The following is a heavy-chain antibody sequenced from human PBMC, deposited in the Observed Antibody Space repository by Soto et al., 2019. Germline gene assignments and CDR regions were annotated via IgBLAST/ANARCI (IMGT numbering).Heavy chain of an antibody. J-gene: IGHJ5*02. V-gene: IGHV4-39*02. D-gene: IGHD3-10*01. Sequence: SETLSLTCTVSGASITSGTYYWGWIRQPPGKGLEWIGSLYFTGRTYYSPSLKSRVTISVDTSRTHFSLNLTSVTAADTAVYYCARRLARGVIGWFDPWGQGTLVTISS. CDR2: LYFTGRT. CDR1: GASITSGTYY. CDR3: ARRLARGVIGWFDP.